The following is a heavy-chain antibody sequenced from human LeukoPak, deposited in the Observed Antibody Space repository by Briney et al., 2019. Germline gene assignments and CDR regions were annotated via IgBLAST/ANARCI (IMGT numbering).Heavy chain of an antibody. J-gene: IGHJ5*02. D-gene: IGHD2-2*01. CDR3: AKIVVVPAAKRGWFDP. CDR1: GFTFSSYW. Sequence: GGSLRLSCAASGFTFSSYWMSWVRQAPGKGLEWVANIKQDGSEKYYVDSVKGRFTISRDNSKNTLYLQMNSLRAEDTAVYYCAKIVVVPAAKRGWFDPWGQGTLVTVSS. V-gene: IGHV3-7*03. CDR2: IKQDGSEK.